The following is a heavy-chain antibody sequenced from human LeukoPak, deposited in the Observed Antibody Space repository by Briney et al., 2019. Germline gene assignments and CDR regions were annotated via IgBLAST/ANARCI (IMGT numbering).Heavy chain of an antibody. Sequence: GRSLRLCCAASGFTFSSYGMHWVRQAPGKGLEWVAVISYDGSNKYYADPVKGRFTISRDNSKNTLYLQMNSLRAEDTAVYYCARLYSSSWYLAFDIWGQGTMVTVSS. CDR2: ISYDGSNK. J-gene: IGHJ3*02. D-gene: IGHD6-13*01. V-gene: IGHV3-30*03. CDR3: ARLYSSSWYLAFDI. CDR1: GFTFSSYG.